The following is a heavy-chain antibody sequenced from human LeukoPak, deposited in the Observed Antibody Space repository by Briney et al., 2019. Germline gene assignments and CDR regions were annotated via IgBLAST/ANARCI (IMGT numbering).Heavy chain of an antibody. CDR1: GFTFSSHG. V-gene: IGHV3-33*01. Sequence: PGRSLRLSCAASGFTFSSHGMHWVRQAPGKGLEWVAVIWYDGSNKYYADSVKGRFTISRDTAKNTLYLQMNSLRAEDTAVYYCARGHHYYDSSAYYYWGQGTLVTVSS. CDR3: ARGHHYYDSSAYYY. J-gene: IGHJ4*02. D-gene: IGHD3-22*01. CDR2: IWYDGSNK.